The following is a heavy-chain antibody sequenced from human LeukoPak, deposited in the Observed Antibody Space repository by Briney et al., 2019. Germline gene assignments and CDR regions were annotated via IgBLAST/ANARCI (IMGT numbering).Heavy chain of an antibody. D-gene: IGHD4-11*01. V-gene: IGHV4-39*01. CDR2: IYYSGST. CDR1: GGSISSSSYY. J-gene: IGHJ6*03. CDR3: ARAGNYGLGYYYYMDV. Sequence: SETLSLTCTVSGGSISSSSYYWGWIRQPPGKGLEWIGSIYYSGSTYYNPSLKSRVTISVDTSKNQFSLKLSSVTAADTAVYYCARAGNYGLGYYYYMDVWGKGTTVTVSS.